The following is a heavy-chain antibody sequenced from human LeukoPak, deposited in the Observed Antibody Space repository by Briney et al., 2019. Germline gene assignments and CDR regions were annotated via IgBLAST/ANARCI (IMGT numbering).Heavy chain of an antibody. D-gene: IGHD3-10*01. Sequence: GGSLRLSCAASGFRFNAAWMTWVRQAPGRGLEWIGLIRTKTDGGTADAAAPVKGRFTITRDDSVNTLYLQMNSLKIEDTAMYYCTTDWGSGSSILAYDLWGQGTMVTVSS. CDR3: TTDWGSGSSILAYDL. J-gene: IGHJ3*01. V-gene: IGHV3-15*01. CDR2: IRTKTDGGTA. CDR1: GFRFNAAW.